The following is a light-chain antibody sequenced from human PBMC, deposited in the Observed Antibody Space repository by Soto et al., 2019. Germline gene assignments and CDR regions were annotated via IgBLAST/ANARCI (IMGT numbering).Light chain of an antibody. CDR3: TSYATASTPHVV. CDR2: DVT. J-gene: IGLJ2*01. V-gene: IGLV2-14*03. CDR1: SGDVGRYNY. Sequence: QLVLTQPASVSGSPGQSITISCTGTSGDVGRYNYVSWYQQHPGEAPKLIIYDVTNRPSGVSNRFSGSKSGNTASLTISGLQAEDEADYYCTSYATASTPHVVFGGGTKLTVL.